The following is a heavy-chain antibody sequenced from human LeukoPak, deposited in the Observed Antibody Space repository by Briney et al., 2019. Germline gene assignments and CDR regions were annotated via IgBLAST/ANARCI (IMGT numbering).Heavy chain of an antibody. V-gene: IGHV4-59*01. CDR2: IYYNGGT. CDR1: GGSITSFY. J-gene: IGHJ3*02. Sequence: PSETLSLTCTVSGGSITSFYWNWIRQPPGKGLEWIGSIYYNGGTNYNPSLKSRVSISIDTSKTHFSLKLSSVTPADTAAYYCARRNAFDIWGQGTMVTVSS. CDR3: ARRNAFDI.